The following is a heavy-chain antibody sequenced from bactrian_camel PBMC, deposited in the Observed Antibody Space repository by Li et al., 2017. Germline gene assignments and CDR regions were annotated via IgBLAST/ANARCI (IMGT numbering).Heavy chain of an antibody. CDR1: GYMVSKYG. V-gene: IGHV3S53*01. CDR3: VADPSVFQVCAINVMRMTY. J-gene: IGHJ4*01. CDR2: IGWDGVG. Sequence: QVQLVESGGGSVQAGGSLRLACAAPGYMVSKYGIGWFRQAAGKQREGVAGIGWDGVGSYADSAEGRFSISRDNDKRTVYLQMNSLKTEDTAMYYCVADPSVFQVCAINVMRMTYRGQGTQVTVS. D-gene: IGHD3*01.